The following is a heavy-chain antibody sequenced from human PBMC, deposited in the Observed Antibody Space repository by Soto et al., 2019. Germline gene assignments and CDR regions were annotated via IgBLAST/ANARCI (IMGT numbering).Heavy chain of an antibody. D-gene: IGHD3-3*02. J-gene: IGHJ6*02. CDR1: GGTFSTSA. CDR2: IRPVFATP. CDR3: ARDKDRQQLGGNYYYILDV. V-gene: IGHV1-69*12. Sequence: QVQLVQSGAEVKKPGSSVKVSCKASGGTFSTSAISWVRQAPGQGLEWVGGIRPVFATPDYAQKFQGRVTISADESTTTAYLELTSLRTDGTAVYYCARDKDRQQLGGNYYYILDVWGQGTAIIVSS.